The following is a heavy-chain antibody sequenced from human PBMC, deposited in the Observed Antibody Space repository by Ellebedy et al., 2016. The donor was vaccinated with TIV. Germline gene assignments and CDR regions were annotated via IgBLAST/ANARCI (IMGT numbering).Heavy chain of an antibody. Sequence: SVKVSXKASGGTFSSYAISWVRQAPGQGLEWMGGIIPIFGTANYAQKFQGRVTITADESTSTAYMELSSLRSEDTAVYYCARDLCGGDCYSHAFDIWGQGTMVTVSS. V-gene: IGHV1-69*13. CDR3: ARDLCGGDCYSHAFDI. D-gene: IGHD2-21*01. CDR2: IIPIFGTA. CDR1: GGTFSSYA. J-gene: IGHJ3*02.